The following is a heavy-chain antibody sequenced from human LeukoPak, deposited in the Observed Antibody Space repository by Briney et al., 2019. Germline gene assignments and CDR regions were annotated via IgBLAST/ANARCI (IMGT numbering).Heavy chain of an antibody. CDR1: GGTFSSYA. V-gene: IGHV1-69*01. D-gene: IGHD2-2*01. CDR3: ARPVVVPAATLDYYYGMDV. J-gene: IGHJ6*02. Sequence: ASVKVSCKASGGTFSSYAISWVRQVPGQGLEWMGGIIPIFGTANYAQKFQGRVTITADESTSTAYMELSSLRSEDTAVYYCARPVVVPAATLDYYYGMDVWGQGTTVTVSS. CDR2: IIPIFGTA.